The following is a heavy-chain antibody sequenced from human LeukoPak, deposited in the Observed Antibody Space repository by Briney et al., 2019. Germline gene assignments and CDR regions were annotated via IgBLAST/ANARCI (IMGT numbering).Heavy chain of an antibody. V-gene: IGHV4-59*11. CDR2: IYYSGST. J-gene: IGHJ3*02. Sequence: PSETLSLTCTVSGCSISSHYWSWIRQPPGKGLEWMGYIYYSGSTNYNPSLKSRVTISVDPSKNQLSLKLSSVTAADPAVHYCVSERVGATGDGFDTWGQGTTVTVSS. CDR1: GCSISSHY. CDR3: VSERVGATGDGFDT. D-gene: IGHD1-26*01.